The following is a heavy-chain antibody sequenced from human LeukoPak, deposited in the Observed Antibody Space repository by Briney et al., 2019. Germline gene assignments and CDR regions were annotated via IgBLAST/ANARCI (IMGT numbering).Heavy chain of an antibody. CDR1: GGSISSSNW. Sequence: SETLSLTCAVSGGSISSSNWWSWVRQPPGKGLEWIGEIYHSGSTNYNPSLKSRVTISVDKSKNQFSLKLSSVTAADTAVYYCARDTYYYDSSGYYRLFDYWGQGTLVTVSS. D-gene: IGHD3-22*01. V-gene: IGHV4-4*02. CDR3: ARDTYYYDSSGYYRLFDY. CDR2: IYHSGST. J-gene: IGHJ4*02.